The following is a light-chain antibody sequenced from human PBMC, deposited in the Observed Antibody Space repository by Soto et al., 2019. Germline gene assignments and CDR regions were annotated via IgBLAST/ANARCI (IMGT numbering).Light chain of an antibody. J-gene: IGLJ2*01. V-gene: IGLV3-21*02. CDR3: QVWESSGDQVV. CDR2: DDS. Sequence: SYELTQTSSVSVAPEQTAKITCGGNNIGSKSVHWYQQKAGQAPVLVVHDDSDRPSGIPERFSGSNSANTATLTISRVEAGDEADYYCQVWESSGDQVVFAGGTKVTVL. CDR1: NIGSKS.